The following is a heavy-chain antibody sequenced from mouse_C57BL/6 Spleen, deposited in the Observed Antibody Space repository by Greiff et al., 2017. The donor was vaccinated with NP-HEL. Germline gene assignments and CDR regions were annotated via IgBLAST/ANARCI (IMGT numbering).Heavy chain of an antibody. CDR1: EYEFPSHD. CDR2: INSDGGST. V-gene: IGHV5-2*01. D-gene: IGHD2-3*01. Sequence: EVMLVESGGGLVQPGESLKLSCESNEYEFPSHDMSWVRKTPETRLELVAAINSDGGSTYYPDTMERRFIISRDNTKKTLDLQMSSLRSEDTAVYYCARHDGYYNAMDYWGQGTSVNVSS. J-gene: IGHJ4*01. CDR3: ARHDGYYNAMDY.